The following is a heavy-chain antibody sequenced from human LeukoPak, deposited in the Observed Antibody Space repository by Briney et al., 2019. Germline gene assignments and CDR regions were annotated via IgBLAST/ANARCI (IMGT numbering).Heavy chain of an antibody. Sequence: PGGSLRLSCAASGFTFSGSSMNWVRQAPGKGLEWVSSICSGSSYIYYSDSVKGRFTISRDNAKNSLYLQMNSLRAEDTAVYYCARTRDGFSYYYGMDVWGQGTRVTVS. D-gene: IGHD5-24*01. CDR1: GFTFSGSS. J-gene: IGHJ6*02. V-gene: IGHV3-21*01. CDR3: ARTRDGFSYYYGMDV. CDR2: ICSGSSYI.